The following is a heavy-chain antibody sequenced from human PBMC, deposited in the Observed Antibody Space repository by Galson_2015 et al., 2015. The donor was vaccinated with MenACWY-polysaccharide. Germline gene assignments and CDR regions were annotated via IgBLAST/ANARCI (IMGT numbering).Heavy chain of an antibody. CDR1: GFTFSSYS. CDR3: TRVISSGFRQFDY. V-gene: IGHV3-48*02. Sequence: SLRLSCAASGFTFSSYSMNWVRQAPGKGLEWVSYISSGSSTIHYADSVKGRFTISRDNAKNSQYLQMSSLTDEDTAVYYCTRVISSGFRQFDYWGQGTLVTVSS. D-gene: IGHD6-19*01. J-gene: IGHJ4*02. CDR2: ISSGSSTI.